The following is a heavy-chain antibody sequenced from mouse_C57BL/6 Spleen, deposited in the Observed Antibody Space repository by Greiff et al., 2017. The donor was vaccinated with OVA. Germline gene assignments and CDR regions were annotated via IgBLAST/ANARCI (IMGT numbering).Heavy chain of an antibody. CDR3: ARSMGPLWYCDY. J-gene: IGHJ2*01. V-gene: IGHV1-55*01. Sequence: QVQLQQPGAELVKPGASVKMSCKASGYTFTSYWITWVKQRPGQGLEWIGDIYPGSGSTNYNEKFKSKATLTVDTSSSTAYMQLSSLTSEDSAVYYCARSMGPLWYCDYWGQGTTLTVSS. CDR1: GYTFTSYW. CDR2: IYPGSGST. D-gene: IGHD6-2*01.